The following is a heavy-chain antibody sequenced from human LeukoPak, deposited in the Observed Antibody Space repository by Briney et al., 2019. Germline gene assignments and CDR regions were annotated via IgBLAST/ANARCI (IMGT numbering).Heavy chain of an antibody. CDR3: ARVSSTSSFEGEYYFDY. CDR2: IYHSGST. Sequence: SSETLSLTCTVSGGSISSSSYYWGWIRQPPGKGLEWIGSIYHSGSTNYNPSLKSRVTMSVDTSKNQFSLKLSSVTAADTAVYYCARVSSTSSFEGEYYFDYWGQGTLVTVSS. V-gene: IGHV4-39*07. J-gene: IGHJ4*02. CDR1: GGSISSSSYY. D-gene: IGHD2-2*01.